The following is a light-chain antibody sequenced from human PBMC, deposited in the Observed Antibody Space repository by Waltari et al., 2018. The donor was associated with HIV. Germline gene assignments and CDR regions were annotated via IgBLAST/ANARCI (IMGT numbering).Light chain of an antibody. Sequence: SYVLTQSPSVPVAPGKTARITCGGNNIGRKSVHWYQQTPGQAPVLIIYYDSHRPPGIPERFSGSNSGNTATLTISRVEAGDEADYYCQVWDSSSGVVFGGGTRLTVL. V-gene: IGLV3-21*04. CDR2: YDS. CDR3: QVWDSSSGVV. J-gene: IGLJ2*01. CDR1: NIGRKS.